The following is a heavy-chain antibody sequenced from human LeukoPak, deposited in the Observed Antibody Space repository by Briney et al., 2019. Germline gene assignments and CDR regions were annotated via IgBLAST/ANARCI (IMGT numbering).Heavy chain of an antibody. D-gene: IGHD4-17*01. CDR3: ARVPPAMVTTSLIADI. CDR1: GYTFTSYD. V-gene: IGHV1-8*01. Sequence: ASVKVSCKASGYTFTSYDINWVRQATGQGLEWMGWMNPNSGNTGYAQKFQGRVTVTRNTSISTAYMELSSLRSEDTAVYYCARVPPAMVTTSLIADIWGQGTMVTVSS. CDR2: MNPNSGNT. J-gene: IGHJ3*02.